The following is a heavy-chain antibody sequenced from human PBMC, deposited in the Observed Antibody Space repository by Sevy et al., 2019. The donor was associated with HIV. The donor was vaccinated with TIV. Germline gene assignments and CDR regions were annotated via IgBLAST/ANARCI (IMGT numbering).Heavy chain of an antibody. CDR2: IYYSGST. CDR3: ARSITTPKGYYFDY. J-gene: IGHJ4*02. V-gene: IGHV4-39*01. CDR1: GGSISSSSYY. D-gene: IGHD4-4*01. Sequence: SETLSLTCTVSGGSISSSSYYWGWIRQPPGKGLEWIGSIYYSGSTYYNPSLKSRVTISVDTSKNQFSLKLSSVTAAETAVYYCARSITTPKGYYFDYWGQGTLVTVSS.